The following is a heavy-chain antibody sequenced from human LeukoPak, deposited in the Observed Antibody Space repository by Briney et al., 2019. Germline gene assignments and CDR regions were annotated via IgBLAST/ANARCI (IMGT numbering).Heavy chain of an antibody. V-gene: IGHV6-1*01. CDR2: TYYRSKWYN. J-gene: IGHJ6*02. Sequence: SQTLSLTCAISGDSVSSNSAAWNWIRQSPSRGLEWLGRTYYRSKWYNDYAVSVKSRITTNPDTSKDQFSLQLNSVTPEDTAVYYCARVPVMHLGVYGDYEHYYYYGMDVWGQGTTATVSS. D-gene: IGHD4-17*01. CDR1: GDSVSSNSAA. CDR3: ARVPVMHLGVYGDYEHYYYYGMDV.